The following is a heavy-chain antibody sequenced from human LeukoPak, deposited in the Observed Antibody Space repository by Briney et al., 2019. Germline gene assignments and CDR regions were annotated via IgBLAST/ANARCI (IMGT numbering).Heavy chain of an antibody. J-gene: IGHJ4*02. CDR1: GFTFSSYA. CDR2: ISGSGGST. CDR3: AEVGSGNKFDY. D-gene: IGHD5-12*01. V-gene: IGHV3-23*01. Sequence: GGSLRLSCAASGFTFSSYAMSWVRQAPGKGLEWVSVISGSGGSTYYADSVKGRFTISRDNSENTLYLQMNGLRAEDTAIYYCAEVGSGNKFDYWGRGTQVTVSS.